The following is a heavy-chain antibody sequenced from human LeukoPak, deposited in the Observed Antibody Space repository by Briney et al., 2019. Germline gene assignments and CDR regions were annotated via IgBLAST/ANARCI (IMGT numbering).Heavy chain of an antibody. V-gene: IGHV1-2*02. J-gene: IGHJ3*02. CDR2: INPNSGGT. Sequence: ASVKVSCKASGYTFTGYYMHWVRQAPGQGLEWMGWINPNSGGTNYAQKFQGRVTMTRDTSISTAYMELSRLRSDDTAVYYCARVGYYDSSGYYPLDAFDIWGKGTMVTVSS. D-gene: IGHD3-22*01. CDR3: ARVGYYDSSGYYPLDAFDI. CDR1: GYTFTGYY.